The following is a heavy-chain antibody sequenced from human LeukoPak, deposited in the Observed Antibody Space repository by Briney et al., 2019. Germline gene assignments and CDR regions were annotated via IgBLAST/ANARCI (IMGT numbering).Heavy chain of an antibody. V-gene: IGHV3-30*01. CDR3: ARDPGEITRLLYYFDY. D-gene: IGHD1-14*01. CDR2: ISYDGSNK. CDR1: GFTFSSYA. Sequence: GGSLRLSCAASGFTFSSYAMHWVRQAPGKGLEWVAVISYDGSNKYYADSVKGRSTISRDNSENTLYLQMNSLRAEDTAVYYCARDPGEITRLLYYFDYWGQGTLVTVSS. J-gene: IGHJ4*02.